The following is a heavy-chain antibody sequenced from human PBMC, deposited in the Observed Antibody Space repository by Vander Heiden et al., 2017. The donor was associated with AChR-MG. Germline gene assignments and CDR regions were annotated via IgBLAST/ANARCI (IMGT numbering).Heavy chain of an antibody. CDR3: AKGAYSSGWSFDY. V-gene: IGHV3-23*01. D-gene: IGHD6-19*01. Sequence: EVQLLESGGGLVQPGGSLRLSCAASGFTFGSYARSWVRQAPGKGLEWVSTISGDGGSTYYADSVKGRFTISRDKSKNTLYLQMNSLRAEDTAVHYCAKGAYSSGWSFDYWGQGTLVTVSS. CDR2: ISGDGGST. J-gene: IGHJ4*02. CDR1: GFTFGSYA.